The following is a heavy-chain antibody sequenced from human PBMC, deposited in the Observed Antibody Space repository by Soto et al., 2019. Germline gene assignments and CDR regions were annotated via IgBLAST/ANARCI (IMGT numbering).Heavy chain of an antibody. CDR2: LNTNSGRT. CDR1: GYSFTSYD. CDR3: ARVPASLDP. J-gene: IGHJ5*02. V-gene: IGHV1-8*01. Sequence: ASVKVSCKASGYSFTSYDINWVRQAAGQGLEWMGWLNTNSGRTGYAQKFQGRFTMTMDTSSSTAYMELNSLRSDDTAVYYCARVPASLDPWGQGTLVTV.